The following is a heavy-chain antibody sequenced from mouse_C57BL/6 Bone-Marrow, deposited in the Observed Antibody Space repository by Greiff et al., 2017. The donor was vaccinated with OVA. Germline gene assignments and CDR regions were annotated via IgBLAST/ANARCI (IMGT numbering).Heavy chain of an antibody. CDR3: ARVLKDFDY. Sequence: QVQLKESGAELARPGASVKLSCKASGYTFTSYGISWVKQRTGQGLEWIGEIYPRSGNTYYNEKFKGKATLTADKSSSTAYMELRSLTSEDSAVYFCARVLKDFDYWGQGTTLTVSS. CDR2: IYPRSGNT. V-gene: IGHV1-81*01. J-gene: IGHJ2*01. CDR1: GYTFTSYG. D-gene: IGHD1-3*01.